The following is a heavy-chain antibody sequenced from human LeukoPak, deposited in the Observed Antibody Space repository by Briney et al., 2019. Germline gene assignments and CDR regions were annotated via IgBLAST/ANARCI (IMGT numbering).Heavy chain of an antibody. Sequence: PETLSLTCTVSGYSISSGYYWGWIRLPPGKGLEWIGSIYHSGSTYYNPSLKSRVTISVDTSKNRFSLKLSSVTAADTAVYYCARTPTYSIAAAGGLHMDVWGKGTTVTVSS. V-gene: IGHV4-38-2*02. CDR1: GYSISSGYY. D-gene: IGHD6-13*01. J-gene: IGHJ6*03. CDR2: IYHSGST. CDR3: ARTPTYSIAAAGGLHMDV.